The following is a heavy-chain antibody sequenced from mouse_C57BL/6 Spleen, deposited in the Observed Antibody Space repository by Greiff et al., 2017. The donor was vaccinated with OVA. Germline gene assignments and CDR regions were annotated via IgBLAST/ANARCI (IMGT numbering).Heavy chain of an antibody. CDR2: INPSTGGT. Sequence: EVQLVESGPELVKPGASVKISCKASGYSFTGYYMNWVKQSPEKSLEWIGEINPSTGGTTYNQKFKAKATLTVDKSSSTAYMQLKSLTSEDSAVYYCARSGNWDRFAYWGQGTLVTVSA. CDR1: GYSFTGYY. J-gene: IGHJ3*01. V-gene: IGHV1-42*01. D-gene: IGHD4-1*01. CDR3: ARSGNWDRFAY.